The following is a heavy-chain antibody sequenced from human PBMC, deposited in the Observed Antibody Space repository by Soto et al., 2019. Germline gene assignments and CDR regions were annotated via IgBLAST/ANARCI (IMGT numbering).Heavy chain of an antibody. V-gene: IGHV4-59*01. J-gene: IGHJ3*02. CDR3: ARSQDYXDSSGYYYVWSRDAFDI. CDR2: IYYSGST. D-gene: IGHD3-22*01. Sequence: SAALSLTCTVSGGSISSYYWSWIRQPPGKGLEWIGYIYYSGSTNYNPSLKSRVTISVDTSKNQFSLKLSSVTAADTAVYYCARSQDYXDSSGYYYVWSRDAFDIWGQGTMVTVSS. CDR1: GGSISSYY.